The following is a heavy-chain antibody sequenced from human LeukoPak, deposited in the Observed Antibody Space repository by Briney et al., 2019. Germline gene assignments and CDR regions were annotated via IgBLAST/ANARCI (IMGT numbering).Heavy chain of an antibody. J-gene: IGHJ4*02. Sequence: SETLSLTCSVSGGSISNYYWSWIRQPPGKGLEWIGDFSNSGSTNYNPSLKSRVTISVDTSKNQFSLKLTSVTAADTAVYYCARAGGVHDTPMDLDYWGQGTLVTVSS. V-gene: IGHV4-59*01. D-gene: IGHD5-18*01. CDR3: ARAGGVHDTPMDLDY. CDR1: GGSISNYY. CDR2: FSNSGST.